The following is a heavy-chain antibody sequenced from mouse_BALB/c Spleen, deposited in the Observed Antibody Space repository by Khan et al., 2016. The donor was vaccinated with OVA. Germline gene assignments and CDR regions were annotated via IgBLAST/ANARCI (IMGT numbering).Heavy chain of an antibody. CDR2: IWSGGTT. CDR3: ARNYDYDEGLAY. Sequence: QVQLKQSGPGLVQPSQSLSITCTVSGFSLTTYGVHWVRQSPGKGLEWLGVIWSGGTTDYSAAFISRLSITKDKSKSQVFFKMNSLQANDTAIYDCARNYDYDEGLAYWGQGTLVTVSA. J-gene: IGHJ3*01. CDR1: GFSLTTYG. V-gene: IGHV2-2*02. D-gene: IGHD2-4*01.